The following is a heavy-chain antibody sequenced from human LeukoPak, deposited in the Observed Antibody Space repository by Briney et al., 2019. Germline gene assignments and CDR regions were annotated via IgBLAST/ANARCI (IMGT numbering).Heavy chain of an antibody. D-gene: IGHD6-19*01. J-gene: IGHJ4*02. CDR3: ARAAVAGPIDY. CDR2: MNHSGST. V-gene: IGHV4-34*01. Sequence: SETLSLTCAVYGGSFSGYYWSWIRQPPGKGLEWIGEMNHSGSTNYNPSLKSRVTISVDTSKNQFSLKLSSVTAADTAVYYCARAAVAGPIDYWGQGTLVTVSS. CDR1: GGSFSGYY.